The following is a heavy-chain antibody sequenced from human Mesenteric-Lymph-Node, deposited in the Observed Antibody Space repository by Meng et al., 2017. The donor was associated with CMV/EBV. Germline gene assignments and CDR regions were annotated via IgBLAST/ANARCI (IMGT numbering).Heavy chain of an antibody. CDR1: GFTFDDVG. CDR2: INPNGGST. J-gene: IGHJ6*02. V-gene: IGHV3-20*04. CDR3: ARDLVTLVRGVIVTDYYHYGMDG. Sequence: GGSLRLSCAASGFTFDDVGMSWVRPAPGKGLVWVSRINPNGGSTGYVDSVKGRFTISRDNAKTSMYLQMNSLRAEDTALYYCARDLVTLVRGVIVTDYYHYGMDGWGQGTTVTVSS. D-gene: IGHD3-10*01.